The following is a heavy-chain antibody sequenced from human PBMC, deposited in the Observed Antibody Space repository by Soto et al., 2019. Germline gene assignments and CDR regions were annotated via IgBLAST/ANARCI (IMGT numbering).Heavy chain of an antibody. J-gene: IGHJ2*01. V-gene: IGHV1-69*12. CDR3: AREIRAHCGGDCYFLNWYFDL. CDR1: GGTFSSYA. D-gene: IGHD2-21*02. Sequence: QVQLVQSGAEVKKPGSSVKVSCKASGGTFSSYAISWVRQAPGQGLEWMGGIIPIFGTANYAQKFQGRVTITADESTSTDYMELSSLRSEDTAVYYFAREIRAHCGGDCYFLNWYFDLWGRGNLVTVSS. CDR2: IIPIFGTA.